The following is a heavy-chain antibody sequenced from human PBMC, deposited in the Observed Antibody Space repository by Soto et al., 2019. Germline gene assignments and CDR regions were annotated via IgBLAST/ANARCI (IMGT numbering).Heavy chain of an antibody. J-gene: IGHJ4*02. V-gene: IGHV4-39*01. D-gene: IGHD1-20*01. CDR1: GASISCSYYS. CDR2: VFYTGFT. CDR3: ATSQKGYNWNYFDH. Sequence: SETLSLTCAVSGASISCSYYSWAWLRQSPGKGPEWIGSVFYTGFTSYNPSLESRVSVSVDTSKSQFSLKLSAVTAADTAVYYCATSQKGYNWNYFDHWGQGALVTVSS.